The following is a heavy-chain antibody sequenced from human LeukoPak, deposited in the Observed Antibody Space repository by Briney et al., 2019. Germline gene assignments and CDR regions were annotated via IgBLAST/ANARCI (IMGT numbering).Heavy chain of an antibody. CDR1: GXNFNTNW. CDR2: IFPSDSDT. J-gene: IGHJ3*02. Sequence: GESLKISFKGSGXNFNTNWIGWVRQLPGEGVEGMRIIFPSDSDTIYSPPFQGQVTISADKSINTAYVQWSSLKASDTAIYYCARRPGRAFDIWGQGTTVTVSS. CDR3: ARRPGRAFDI. D-gene: IGHD1-14*01. V-gene: IGHV5-51*01.